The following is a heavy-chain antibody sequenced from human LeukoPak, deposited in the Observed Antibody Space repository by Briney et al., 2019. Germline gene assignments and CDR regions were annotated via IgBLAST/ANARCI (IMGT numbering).Heavy chain of an antibody. V-gene: IGHV1-18*01. CDR1: GYSFTSHG. D-gene: IGHD5-18*01. J-gene: IGHJ4*02. CDR2: TSGYNGNT. CDR3: ARQVDTTMALPDY. Sequence: ASVKASCKASGYSFTSHGISWVRQAPGQGLEWMGWTSGYNGNTNYAQKFQGRVTMTTDTSTSTAYMELRSLRSDDTAIYYCARQVDTTMALPDYWGQGTLVPVSP.